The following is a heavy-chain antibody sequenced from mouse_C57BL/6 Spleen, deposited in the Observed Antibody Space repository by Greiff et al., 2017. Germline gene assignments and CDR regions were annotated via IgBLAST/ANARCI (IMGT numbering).Heavy chain of an antibody. CDR1: GFTFSSYA. J-gene: IGHJ2*01. V-gene: IGHV5-4*03. Sequence: EVKVEESGGGLVKPGGSLKLSCAASGFTFSSYAMSWVRQTPEKRLEWVATISDGGSYTYYPDNVKGRFTISRDNAKNNLYLQMSHLKSEDTAMYYCARVPDFDYWGQGTTLTVSS. CDR2: ISDGGSYT. CDR3: ARVPDFDY.